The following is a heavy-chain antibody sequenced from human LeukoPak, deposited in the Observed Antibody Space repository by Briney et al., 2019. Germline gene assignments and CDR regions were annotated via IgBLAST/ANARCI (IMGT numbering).Heavy chain of an antibody. CDR1: GGSFSGYY. V-gene: IGHV4-34*01. J-gene: IGHJ5*02. CDR3: ARQTSPWGRYYDSSSSWFDP. D-gene: IGHD3-22*01. CDR2: INHSGST. Sequence: PSETLSPTCAVYGGSFSGYYWSWIRQPPGKGLEWIGEINHSGSTNYNPSLKSRVTISVDTSKNQFSLKLSSVTAADTAVYYCARQTSPWGRYYDSSSSWFDPWGQGTLVTVSS.